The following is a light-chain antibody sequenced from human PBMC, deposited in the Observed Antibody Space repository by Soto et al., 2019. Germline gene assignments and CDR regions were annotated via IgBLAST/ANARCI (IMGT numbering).Light chain of an antibody. CDR3: LQHYTYPPS. CDR2: SVS. V-gene: IGKV1-17*03. CDR1: QAIGDH. Sequence: DIQMTQSPSALSASVGDTVTVTCRASQAIGDHLAWFQQQPGKVPQRLIYSVSTLPTGAPSRFSVSGPETDFTPTITNLQPEDFPSYFCLQHYTYPPSFGGG. J-gene: IGKJ4*01.